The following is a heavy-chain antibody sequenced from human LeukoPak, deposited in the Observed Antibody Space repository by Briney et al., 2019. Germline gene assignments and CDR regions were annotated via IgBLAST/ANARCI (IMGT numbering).Heavy chain of an antibody. CDR2: IYHSGST. J-gene: IGHJ4*02. D-gene: IGHD2-2*01. Sequence: SETLSLTCAVSGYSISSGYYWGWIRQPPGKGLEWIGSIYHSGSTHYNPSLKSRVTISVDTSKKQFSLKLSSVTAADTAVYYCARGLGSYCSSTSCAPFDYWGQGTLVTVSS. V-gene: IGHV4-38-2*01. CDR1: GYSISSGYY. CDR3: ARGLGSYCSSTSCAPFDY.